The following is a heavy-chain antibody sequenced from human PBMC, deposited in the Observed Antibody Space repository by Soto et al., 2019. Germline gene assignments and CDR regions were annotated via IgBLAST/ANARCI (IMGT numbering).Heavy chain of an antibody. CDR3: AKDRYDYVWGSYRSIAFDI. CDR1: GFTFSSYA. V-gene: IGHV3-23*01. CDR2: ISGSGGST. J-gene: IGHJ3*02. D-gene: IGHD3-16*02. Sequence: GGSLRLSCAASGFTFSSYAMSWVRQAPGKGLEWVSAISGSGGSTYYADSVKGRFTISRDNSKNTLYLQMNSLRAEDTAVYYCAKDRYDYVWGSYRSIAFDIWGQGTMVTVSS.